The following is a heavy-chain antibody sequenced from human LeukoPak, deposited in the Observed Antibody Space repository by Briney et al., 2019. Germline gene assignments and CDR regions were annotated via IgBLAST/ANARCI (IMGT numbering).Heavy chain of an antibody. CDR3: ASDVGRSESSPSYSFDY. Sequence: ASVKVSFKASGYTFTGYYMHWVRQAPGQGLEWMGWINPNNGGTNYAQKFQGRVTMTRDTSINTAYMELSRLRSDDTAVYYCASDVGRSESSPSYSFDYWGQGTLVTVSS. D-gene: IGHD6-25*01. V-gene: IGHV1-2*02. CDR2: INPNNGGT. J-gene: IGHJ4*02. CDR1: GYTFTGYY.